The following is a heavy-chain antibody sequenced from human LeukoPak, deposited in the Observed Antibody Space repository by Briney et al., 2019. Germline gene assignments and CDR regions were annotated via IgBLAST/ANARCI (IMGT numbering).Heavy chain of an antibody. D-gene: IGHD1-26*01. CDR1: GFTFSDYA. CDR3: GVGASSASEFDY. CDR2: ITGSSYNK. V-gene: IGHV3-21*01. J-gene: IGHJ4*02. Sequence: PGGSLRLSCAASGFTFSDYALNWVRQALGKGLEWISSITGSSYNKYYAESLKGRVTISRDNAKNSLYLQMDSLRAEDTAVYYCGVGASSASEFDYWGQGTLVTVSS.